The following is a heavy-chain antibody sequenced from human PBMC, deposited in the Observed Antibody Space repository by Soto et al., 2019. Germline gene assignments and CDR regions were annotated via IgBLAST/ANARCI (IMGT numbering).Heavy chain of an antibody. CDR1: GFTFSGSA. CDR3: TSPDSRYDAFDI. J-gene: IGHJ3*02. CDR2: IRSKANSYAT. V-gene: IGHV3-73*01. D-gene: IGHD6-13*01. Sequence: EVQLVESGGGLVQPGGSLKLSCADSGFTFSGSAMHWVRQASGKGLEWVGRIRSKANSYATAYAASVKGRFTISRDDSKNTACLQMNSLKTEDTAVYYCTSPDSRYDAFDIWGQGTMVTVSS.